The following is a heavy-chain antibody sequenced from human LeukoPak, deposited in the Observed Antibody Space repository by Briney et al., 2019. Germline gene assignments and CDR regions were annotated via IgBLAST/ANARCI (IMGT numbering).Heavy chain of an antibody. Sequence: GGTLRLSCAASGFTFSSFGMSWVRQAPGKGLEWVSGISGSGTYTYYADSVKGRFTISRDSSKNTLYLQMNSLRAEDTAVYYCAKDRSGYRWYFDLWGRGTLVTVSS. CDR3: AKDRSGYRWYFDL. J-gene: IGHJ2*01. D-gene: IGHD3-22*01. V-gene: IGHV3-23*01. CDR1: GFTFSSFG. CDR2: ISGSGTYT.